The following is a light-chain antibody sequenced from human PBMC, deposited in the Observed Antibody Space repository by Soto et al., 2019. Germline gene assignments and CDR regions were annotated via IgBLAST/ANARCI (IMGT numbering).Light chain of an antibody. CDR1: SSNIGAGYD. CDR3: QSYDSSLSGFYV. V-gene: IGLV1-40*01. CDR2: GNS. J-gene: IGLJ1*01. Sequence: QAVVTQPPSVSGAPGQRVTISCTGSSSNIGAGYDVHWYQQLPGTAPKLLIYGNSNRPSGVPDRFSGSKSGTSASLAITGLQAEDEADYYCQSYDSSLSGFYVFGTGTSSPS.